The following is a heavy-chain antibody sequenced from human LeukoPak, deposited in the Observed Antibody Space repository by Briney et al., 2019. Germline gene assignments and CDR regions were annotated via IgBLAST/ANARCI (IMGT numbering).Heavy chain of an antibody. D-gene: IGHD5-18*01. Sequence: PSETLSLTCTVSGGSVSSGSYYWSWIRQPPGKGLEWIGYIYYSGSTNYNPSLKSRVTISADTSKNQFSLKLSSVTAADTAVYYCARNTAMVTLDWFDPWGQGTLVTVSS. CDR2: IYYSGST. CDR1: GGSVSSGSYY. V-gene: IGHV4-61*01. CDR3: ARNTAMVTLDWFDP. J-gene: IGHJ5*02.